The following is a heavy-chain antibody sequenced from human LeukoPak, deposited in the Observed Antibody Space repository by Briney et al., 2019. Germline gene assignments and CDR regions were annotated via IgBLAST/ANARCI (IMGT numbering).Heavy chain of an antibody. CDR1: GYTFTSYD. D-gene: IGHD3-16*01. J-gene: IGHJ5*02. Sequence: ASVKVSCKASGYTFTSYDINWVRQATGQGLEWMGWMNPNSGNTGYAQKFQGRVTITRNTSIGTAYMELSSLRSEDTAVYYCAHKREGYTPFGWFDPWGQGTLVTVSS. CDR2: MNPNSGNT. CDR3: AHKREGYTPFGWFDP. V-gene: IGHV1-8*03.